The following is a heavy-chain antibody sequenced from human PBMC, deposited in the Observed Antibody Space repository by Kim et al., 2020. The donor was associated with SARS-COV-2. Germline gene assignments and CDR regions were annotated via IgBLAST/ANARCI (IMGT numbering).Heavy chain of an antibody. CDR3: ARQASYYDFWSGYYYWFDP. CDR1: GYSFTSYW. J-gene: IGHJ5*02. D-gene: IGHD3-3*01. CDR2: IYPGDSDT. Sequence: GESLKISCKGSGYSFTSYWIGWVRQMPGKGLEWMGIIYPGDSDTRYSPSFQGQVTISADKSISTAYLQWSSLKASDTAMYYCARQASYYDFWSGYYYWFDPWGQGTLVTVSS. V-gene: IGHV5-51*01.